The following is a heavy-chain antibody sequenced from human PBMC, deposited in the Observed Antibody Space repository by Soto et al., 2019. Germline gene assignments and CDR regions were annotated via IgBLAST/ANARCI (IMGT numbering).Heavy chain of an antibody. CDR3: ASPKIAFYNWFDP. Sequence: SETLSLTCNVSGGSINNYYWSWIRQPPGKGLEWIGYIYYTGTTTYNPSLKSRVTISVDTSKNQFSLKLSSVTAADTAVYYCASPKIAFYNWFDPWGQGTLVTVSS. V-gene: IGHV4-59*08. D-gene: IGHD3-3*02. CDR2: IYYTGTT. CDR1: GGSINNYY. J-gene: IGHJ5*02.